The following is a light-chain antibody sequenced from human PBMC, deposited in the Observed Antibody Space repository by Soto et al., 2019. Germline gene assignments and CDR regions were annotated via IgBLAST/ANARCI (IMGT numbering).Light chain of an antibody. V-gene: IGLV2-23*01. CDR3: CSYAGSDVV. J-gene: IGLJ2*01. CDR1: SSDVGSYNL. Sequence: QSVLTQPASVSGSPGQSITISCTGTSSDVGSYNLVSWYQQHPGKAPKLMIYEGGKRPSGVSNRFSGSKSGNTASLTISGLQAEDEADYYCCSYAGSDVVFGGGTKLTVL. CDR2: EGG.